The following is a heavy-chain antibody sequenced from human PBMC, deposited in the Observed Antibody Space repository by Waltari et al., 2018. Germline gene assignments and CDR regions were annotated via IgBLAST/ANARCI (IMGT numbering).Heavy chain of an antibody. CDR3: VRWRWEQSEFDY. J-gene: IGHJ4*02. V-gene: IGHV3-7*01. CDR1: GSGFSRYW. CDR2: VKPDGGEK. D-gene: IGHD1-26*01. Sequence: EVQLVESGGGLVQPGGSLSLSCELPGSGFSRYWMSWVRQAPGKGLEWVANVKPDGGEKHYVDSVKGRFTMTRDNAKNSVYLQMNSLRVEDTAVYYCVRWRWEQSEFDYWGQGTLVTVSS.